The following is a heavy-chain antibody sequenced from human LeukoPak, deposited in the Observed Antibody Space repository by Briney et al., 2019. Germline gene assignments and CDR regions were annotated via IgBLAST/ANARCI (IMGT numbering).Heavy chain of an antibody. CDR3: AKQNPKLIAAAENWFDP. Sequence: PGGSLRLSCAASGFTFSSYAMSWVRQAPGKGLEWVSAISGSGGSTYYADSVKGRFTISRDNSKNTLYLQMNSLRAEDTAVYYCAKQNPKLIAAAENWFDPWGQGTLVTVSS. CDR2: ISGSGGST. D-gene: IGHD6-13*01. CDR1: GFTFSSYA. V-gene: IGHV3-23*01. J-gene: IGHJ5*02.